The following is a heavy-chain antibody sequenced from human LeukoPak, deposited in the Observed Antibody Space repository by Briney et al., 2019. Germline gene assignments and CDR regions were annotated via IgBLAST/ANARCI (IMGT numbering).Heavy chain of an antibody. CDR3: ARDQHVRNPSGSYDY. V-gene: IGHV1-46*01. D-gene: IGHD1-26*01. CDR1: GYTFTSYG. Sequence: ASVKVSCKASGYTFTSYGISWVRQAPGQGLEWMGIINPSGGSTSYAQKFQGRVTMTRDMSTSTVYMELSSLRSEDTAVYYCARDQHVRNPSGSYDYWGQGTLVTVSS. J-gene: IGHJ4*02. CDR2: INPSGGST.